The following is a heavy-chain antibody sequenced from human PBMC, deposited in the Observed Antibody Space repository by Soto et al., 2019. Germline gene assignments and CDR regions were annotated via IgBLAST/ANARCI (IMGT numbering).Heavy chain of an antibody. V-gene: IGHV3-23*01. D-gene: IGHD1-26*01. CDR3: AKTIHREDGRIVGAP. J-gene: IGHJ4*02. Sequence: GGSLRLSCAASGFTFSSYAMSWVRQAPGKGLEWVSAISGSGGSTYYADSVKGRFTISRDNSKNTLYLQMNSLRAEDTAVYYCAKTIHREDGRIVGAPWGQGTLVTVSS. CDR1: GFTFSSYA. CDR2: ISGSGGST.